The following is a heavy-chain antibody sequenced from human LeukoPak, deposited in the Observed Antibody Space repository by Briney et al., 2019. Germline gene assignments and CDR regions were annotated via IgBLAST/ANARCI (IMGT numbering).Heavy chain of an antibody. Sequence: GGSLRLSCAASGFTFSSYGMSWVRQAPGKGLEWVSAISDSGGRTYYTDTVKGRFTISRDNSRNTVYLQVNSLRAEDTAVYYCAKDLRTISGLDIWGQGTTVTVSS. D-gene: IGHD5-12*01. CDR2: ISDSGGRT. J-gene: IGHJ3*02. V-gene: IGHV3-23*01. CDR1: GFTFSSYG. CDR3: AKDLRTISGLDI.